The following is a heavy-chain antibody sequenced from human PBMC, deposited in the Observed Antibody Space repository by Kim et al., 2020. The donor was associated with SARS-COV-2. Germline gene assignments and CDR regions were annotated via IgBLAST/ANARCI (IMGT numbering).Heavy chain of an antibody. D-gene: IGHD2-15*01. Sequence: GGSLRLSCAASGFTFSDHYMDWVRQAPGKGLEWVGRTRNKANSYTTEYAASVKGRFTISRDDSKNSLYLQMNSLKTEDTAVYYCARGVVVVADPHYYYYGMDVWGQGTTVTVSS. J-gene: IGHJ6*02. CDR2: TRNKANSYTT. CDR3: ARGVVVVADPHYYYYGMDV. CDR1: GFTFSDHY. V-gene: IGHV3-72*01.